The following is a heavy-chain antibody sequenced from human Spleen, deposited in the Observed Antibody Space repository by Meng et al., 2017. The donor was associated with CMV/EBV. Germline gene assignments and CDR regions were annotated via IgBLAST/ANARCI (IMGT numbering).Heavy chain of an antibody. J-gene: IGHJ6*02. Sequence: GESLKISCAASGFTFSSYSMNWVRQAPGKGLEWVSPISSSSSYIYYADSVKGRFTISRDNAKNSLYLQMNSLRAEDTAVYYCALLNYDFWSGPPPYYYYYYGMDVWGQGTTVTVSS. V-gene: IGHV3-21*01. D-gene: IGHD3-3*01. CDR3: ALLNYDFWSGPPPYYYYYYGMDV. CDR1: GFTFSSYS. CDR2: ISSSSSYI.